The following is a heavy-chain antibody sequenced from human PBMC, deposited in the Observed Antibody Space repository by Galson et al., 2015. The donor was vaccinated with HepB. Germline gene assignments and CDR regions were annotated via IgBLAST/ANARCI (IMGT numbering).Heavy chain of an antibody. D-gene: IGHD3-22*01. CDR1: GYTFTDYY. CDR3: ARGGRGYDSSNYYPPLYYFYMDV. J-gene: IGHJ6*03. Sequence: SVKVSCKASGYTFTDYYIHWVRQAPGQGLEWMGWINPNSGGTNYAQRLQGWVTMTRDTSTNTAYMELSRLRSADTAVYFCARGGRGYDSSNYYPPLYYFYMDVWGKGTTVTVSS. CDR2: INPNSGGT. V-gene: IGHV1-2*04.